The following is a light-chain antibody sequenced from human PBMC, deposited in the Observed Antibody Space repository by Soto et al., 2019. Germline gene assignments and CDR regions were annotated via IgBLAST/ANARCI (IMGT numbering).Light chain of an antibody. Sequence: EIVLTQSPGTLSLSPEERATLSCRASQSVSSSYLAWYQQKPGQAPRLLIYGASSRASGIPDRFSGSGSETDFTLTISRLEPEDFAVYYCQLYGSSSWTFGQGTKVEIK. CDR2: GAS. CDR1: QSVSSSY. V-gene: IGKV3-20*01. CDR3: QLYGSSSWT. J-gene: IGKJ1*01.